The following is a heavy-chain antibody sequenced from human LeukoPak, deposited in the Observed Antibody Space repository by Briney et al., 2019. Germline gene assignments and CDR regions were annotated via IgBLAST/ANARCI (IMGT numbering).Heavy chain of an antibody. CDR1: GFFFSSHW. D-gene: IGHD2-21*01. CDR2: INQDGSVK. CDR3: ARLQGDYTTYDY. J-gene: IGHJ4*02. Sequence: GGSLRLSCAASGFFFSSHWMSWVRQAPGKGLEWVASINQDGSVKHHVDSVKGRFTISRDNANDLLFLQMISLRAEDTAVYFCARLQGDYTTYDYWGQGALVTVSS. V-gene: IGHV3-7*01.